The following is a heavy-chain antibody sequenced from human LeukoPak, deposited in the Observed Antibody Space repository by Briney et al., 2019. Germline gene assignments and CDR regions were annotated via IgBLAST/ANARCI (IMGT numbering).Heavy chain of an antibody. CDR3: ARDGDSSGYYYFDY. CDR1: GYTLTGYY. J-gene: IGHJ4*02. CDR2: IIPNTAGT. V-gene: IGHV1-2*06. Sequence: ASVKVSCKASGYTLTGYYIHWVPQAPGQGLEWMGRIIPNTAGTNYAQTFQDRVTITRHTSTNTAYMELSSLSSDDTAVYYCARDGDSSGYYYFDYWGQGTLVTVSS. D-gene: IGHD3-22*01.